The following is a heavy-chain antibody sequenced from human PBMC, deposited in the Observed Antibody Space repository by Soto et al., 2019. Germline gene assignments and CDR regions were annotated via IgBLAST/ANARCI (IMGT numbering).Heavy chain of an antibody. J-gene: IGHJ4*02. CDR3: ARGERQQQRDY. Sequence: PQTLPLPCAGSGGTIRSSEHPGTWIRQPPGKGLELIGYIYHSASTHYNPSLKSRVTISVDRSKNQFSLKLSSVTDADTAVYYCARGERQQQRDYWGQGTLVTVS. D-gene: IGHD6-13*01. CDR2: IYHSAST. CDR1: GGTIRSSEHP. V-gene: IGHV4-30-2*01.